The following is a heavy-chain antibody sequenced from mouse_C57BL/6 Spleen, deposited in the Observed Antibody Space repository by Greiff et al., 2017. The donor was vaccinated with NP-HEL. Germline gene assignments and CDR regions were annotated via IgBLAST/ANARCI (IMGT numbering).Heavy chain of an antibody. J-gene: IGHJ4*01. D-gene: IGHD4-1*01. CDR1: GFSLTSYG. CDR3: AKPTGRAYAMDY. CDR2: IWGDGST. V-gene: IGHV2-3*01. Sequence: VQLVESGPGLVAPSQRLSITCTVSGFSLTSYGVSWVRQPPGKGLEWLGVIWGDGSTNYPSALISRLSLSKDNSKSQVFLKLHSLQPDDTATYYCAKPTGRAYAMDYWGQGTSVTVSS.